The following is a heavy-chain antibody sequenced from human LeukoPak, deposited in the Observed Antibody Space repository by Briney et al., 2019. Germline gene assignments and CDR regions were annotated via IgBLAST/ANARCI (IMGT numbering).Heavy chain of an antibody. D-gene: IGHD1-14*01. Sequence: GGSLRLSCSASGFTFSNHAMSWVRQAPGKELEWVSGITAGAITYYADSVRGRFAISRDNSKITLFLQMNSLRADDTAMYYCVRGITSPDYWGQGILVTVSS. CDR2: ITAGAIT. J-gene: IGHJ4*02. CDR3: VRGITSPDY. V-gene: IGHV3-23*01. CDR1: GFTFSNHA.